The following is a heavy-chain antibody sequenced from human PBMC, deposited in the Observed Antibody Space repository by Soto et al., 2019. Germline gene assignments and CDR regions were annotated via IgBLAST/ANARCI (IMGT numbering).Heavy chain of an antibody. J-gene: IGHJ4*02. CDR3: AALDYYGDRGYSYFDY. V-gene: IGHV1-69*12. CDR2: IIPIVLTA. D-gene: IGHD3-10*01. CDR1: GGTFSSHA. Sequence: QVQLVQSGAEVKKPGSSVKVSCKASGGTFSSHAISWVRQAPGQGLEWMGGIIPIVLTANYAQKFQGRVTIIADESTSTAYMELSSLRSEDTAVYYCAALDYYGDRGYSYFDYWGQGTLVTVSS.